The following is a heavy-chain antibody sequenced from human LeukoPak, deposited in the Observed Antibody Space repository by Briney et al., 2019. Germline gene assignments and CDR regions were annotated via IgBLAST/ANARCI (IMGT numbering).Heavy chain of an antibody. Sequence: PGGSLRLSCAASGFTFSSYNMNWVRQAPGKGLEWVSSITSGSSYIYYADSVKGRFTISRDNAKNSLYLQMNSLRAEDTALYYCARAGLYNWNYEGTAYFDYWGQGTLVTVSS. CDR1: GFTFSSYN. CDR3: ARAGLYNWNYEGTAYFDY. CDR2: ITSGSSYI. V-gene: IGHV3-21*04. D-gene: IGHD1-7*01. J-gene: IGHJ4*02.